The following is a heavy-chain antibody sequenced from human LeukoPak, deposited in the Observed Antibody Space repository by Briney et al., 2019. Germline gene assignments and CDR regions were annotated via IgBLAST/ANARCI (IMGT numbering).Heavy chain of an antibody. D-gene: IGHD4-11*01. V-gene: IGHV4-38-2*01. Sequence: SETLSLTCAVSGYSISSGYYWGWIRQPPGKGLEWIGNVYQSGITYYNASLKSRVAISVDTSKNQFSLKLNSVTAADTAVYYCARRYSNSYFDYWGQGTLVTVSS. J-gene: IGHJ4*02. CDR1: GYSISSGYY. CDR2: VYQSGIT. CDR3: ARRYSNSYFDY.